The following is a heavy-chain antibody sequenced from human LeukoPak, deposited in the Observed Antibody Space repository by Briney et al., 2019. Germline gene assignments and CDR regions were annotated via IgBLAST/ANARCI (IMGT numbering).Heavy chain of an antibody. CDR3: ASTKVGGSGYNPFDY. Sequence: GASVKVSCKASGYTFTSYGISWVRQAPGQGPEWMGWINPNSGGTNYAQKFQGRVTMTRDTSISTAYMELSRLRSDDTAVYYCASTKVGGSGYNPFDYWGQGTLVTVSS. CDR1: GYTFTSYG. V-gene: IGHV1-2*02. D-gene: IGHD3-22*01. CDR2: INPNSGGT. J-gene: IGHJ4*02.